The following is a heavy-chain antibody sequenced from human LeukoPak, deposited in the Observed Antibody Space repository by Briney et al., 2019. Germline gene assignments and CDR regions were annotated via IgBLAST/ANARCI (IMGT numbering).Heavy chain of an antibody. Sequence: ASVKVSCKASGHTFTSYYVNWVRQAPGQGLEWMGIINPSAGSTSYAQKFQGILTMTRDTSTSTVYMEVSSLRSEDTAVYYCARPSGLCCGDCYGYWGQGALFTFSS. V-gene: IGHV1-46*01. CDR1: GHTFTSYY. CDR3: ARPSGLCCGDCYGY. D-gene: IGHD2-15*01. J-gene: IGHJ4*02. CDR2: INPSAGST.